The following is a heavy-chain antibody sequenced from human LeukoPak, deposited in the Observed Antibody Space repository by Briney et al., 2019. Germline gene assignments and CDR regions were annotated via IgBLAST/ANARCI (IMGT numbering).Heavy chain of an antibody. D-gene: IGHD6-13*01. V-gene: IGHV4-59*01. Sequence: PSETLSLTCTAPGGSISSYYWSWIRQPPGKGLEWIGYIYYSGSTNYNPSLKSRVTISVDTSKNQFSLKLSSVTAADTAVYYCARAIPGYSSSWFPANWFDPWGQGTLATVSS. CDR1: GGSISSYY. CDR2: IYYSGST. J-gene: IGHJ5*02. CDR3: ARAIPGYSSSWFPANWFDP.